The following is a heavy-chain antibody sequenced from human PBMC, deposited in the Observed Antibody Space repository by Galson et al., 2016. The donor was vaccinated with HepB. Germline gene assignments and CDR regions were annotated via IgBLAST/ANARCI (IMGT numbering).Heavy chain of an antibody. CDR3: STAIKSRYVDWLPL. Sequence: SLRLSCATSGFTFSDAWMSWVRQAPGKGLEWVGRIKNKGNGGTTDYAAPVKDRFTISSDNLTNMVYLQMNSLESEDTAIYYCSTAIKSRYVDWLPLWGQGTLVTV. J-gene: IGHJ4*02. D-gene: IGHD3-9*01. CDR2: IKNKGNGGTT. CDR1: GFTFSDAW. V-gene: IGHV3-15*01.